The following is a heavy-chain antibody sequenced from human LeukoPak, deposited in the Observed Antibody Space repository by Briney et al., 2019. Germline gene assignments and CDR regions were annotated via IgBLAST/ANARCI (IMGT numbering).Heavy chain of an antibody. CDR1: GFTFSNYP. D-gene: IGHD3-16*01. V-gene: IGHV3-23*01. J-gene: IGHJ4*02. Sequence: GGSLRLSCAASGFTFSNYPMSWVRQAPGKGLEWISGIIGIGGLTFYVDSVKGRFTISRDNSKNTLYLQMNSLRAEDTAVYYCAKDHSPLFMITFGEPAGYFDYWGQGTLVTVSS. CDR2: IIGIGGLT. CDR3: AKDHSPLFMITFGEPAGYFDY.